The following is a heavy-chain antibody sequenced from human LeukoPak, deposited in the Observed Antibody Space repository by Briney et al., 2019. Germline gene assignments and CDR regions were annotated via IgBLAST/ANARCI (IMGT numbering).Heavy chain of an antibody. CDR1: GGSINIYY. Sequence: SETLSLTCTASGGSINIYYWSWIRQPPGKGLEWIGYIYYNGSTSYNPSLKSRVTISIDKSKNQFSLKLSSVTAADTAVYYCASALAGGGQYDAFDIWGQGTMVTVSS. D-gene: IGHD2-15*01. CDR3: ASALAGGGQYDAFDI. J-gene: IGHJ3*02. V-gene: IGHV4-59*08. CDR2: IYYNGST.